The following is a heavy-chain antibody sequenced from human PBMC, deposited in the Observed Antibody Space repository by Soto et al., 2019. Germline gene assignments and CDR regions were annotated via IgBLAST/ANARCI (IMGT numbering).Heavy chain of an antibody. V-gene: IGHV1-2*02. J-gene: IGHJ6*02. D-gene: IGHD3-22*01. CDR2: INPNSGGT. CDR1: GYTFTGYY. CDR3: ARGGPVCQMDYYDSSGQPYYYYGMDV. Sequence: ASVKVSCKASGYTFTGYYMHWVRQAPVQGLEWMGWINPNSGGTNYAQKFQGRVTMTRDTSISTAYMELSRLRSDDTAVYYCARGGPVCQMDYYDSSGQPYYYYGMDVWGQGTTVTSP.